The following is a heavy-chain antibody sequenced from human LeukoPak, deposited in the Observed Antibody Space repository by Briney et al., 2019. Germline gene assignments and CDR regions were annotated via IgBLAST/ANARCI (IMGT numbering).Heavy chain of an antibody. Sequence: GRSLRLSCAASGFTFSSYGMHWVRQAPGKGLEWVAVIWYDGSNKYYADSVKGRFIISRDNSKNTLYLQMNSLRTEDTAVYYCARVSYYDILTGPIRFDPWGQGTLVTVSS. V-gene: IGHV3-33*01. J-gene: IGHJ5*02. CDR3: ARVSYYDILTGPIRFDP. CDR1: GFTFSSYG. D-gene: IGHD3-9*01. CDR2: IWYDGSNK.